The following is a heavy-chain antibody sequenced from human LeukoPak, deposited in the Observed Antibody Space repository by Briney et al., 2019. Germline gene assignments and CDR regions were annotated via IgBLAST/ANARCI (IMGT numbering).Heavy chain of an antibody. D-gene: IGHD3-10*01. Sequence: GESLKISCKASGYSFTSKWIGWVRQMPGKGLEWMGIIFPGDSDTRYSPSFQGQVAISADTSISTAYLQWSSLKASDTAIYYCARPFGATTGDYWGQGTLVTVSS. CDR2: IFPGDSDT. CDR3: ARPFGATTGDY. CDR1: GYSFTSKW. V-gene: IGHV5-51*01. J-gene: IGHJ4*02.